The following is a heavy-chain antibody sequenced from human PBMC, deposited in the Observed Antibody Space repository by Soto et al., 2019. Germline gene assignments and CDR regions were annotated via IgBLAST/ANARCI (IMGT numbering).Heavy chain of an antibody. J-gene: IGHJ6*02. Sequence: QVQLVQSGAEVKKPGASVKVSCKASGYTFTSYDINWVRQATGQGLEWMGWMNTNSGNTGYAQKFQGRFTMTRNTSISTAYMELSSLRSEHKAVYYWARAELQAGMDVWGQGTTVTVSS. D-gene: IGHD1-26*01. CDR2: MNTNSGNT. V-gene: IGHV1-8*01. CDR3: ARAELQAGMDV. CDR1: GYTFTSYD.